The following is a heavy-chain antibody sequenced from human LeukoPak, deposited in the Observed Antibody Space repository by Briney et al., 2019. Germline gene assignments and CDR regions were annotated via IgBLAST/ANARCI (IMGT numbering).Heavy chain of an antibody. CDR3: ARDLAVLGYFHFDY. D-gene: IGHD3-22*01. Sequence: SETLSLTCTVSGGSISSSSYYWGWTRQPPGKGLEWIGSIYYSGSTYYNPSLKSRVTISVDTSKNQFSLKLSSVTAADTAVYYCARDLAVLGYFHFDYWGQGTLVTVSS. J-gene: IGHJ4*02. V-gene: IGHV4-39*07. CDR1: GGSISSSSYY. CDR2: IYYSGST.